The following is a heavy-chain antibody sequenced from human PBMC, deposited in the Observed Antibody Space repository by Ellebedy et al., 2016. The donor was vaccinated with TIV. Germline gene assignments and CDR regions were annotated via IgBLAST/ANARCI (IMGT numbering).Heavy chain of an antibody. V-gene: IGHV4-59*01. J-gene: IGHJ3*02. D-gene: IGHD4-17*01. CDR2: ISYSGST. CDR3: ASASNTVTTFYAFDI. CDR1: GGSIRSYY. Sequence: MPGGSLRLSCSVSGGSIRSYYWSWIRQPAGKGLEWIGYISYSGSTNYNPSLKSRVTISVDTSKNQFSLKLSSVTAADTAVYYCASASNTVTTFYAFDIWGQGTMVTVSS.